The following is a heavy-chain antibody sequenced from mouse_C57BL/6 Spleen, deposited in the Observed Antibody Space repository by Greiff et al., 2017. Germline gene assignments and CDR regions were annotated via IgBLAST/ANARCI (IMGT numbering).Heavy chain of an antibody. CDR2: INPNNGGT. CDR3: ARSDYYGSIYGDYFDY. V-gene: IGHV1-22*01. J-gene: IGHJ2*01. D-gene: IGHD1-1*01. CDR1: GYTFTDYN. Sequence: VQLQQSGPELVKPGASVTMSCKASGYTFTDYNMHWVKQSHGKSLEWIGYINPNNGGTSYNQKFKGKATLTVNKSSSTAYMELRSLTSEDSAVYYGARSDYYGSIYGDYFDYWGQGTTLTVSS.